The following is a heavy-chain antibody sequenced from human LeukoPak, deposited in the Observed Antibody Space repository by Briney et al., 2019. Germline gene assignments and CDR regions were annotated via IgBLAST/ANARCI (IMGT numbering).Heavy chain of an antibody. V-gene: IGHV3-23*01. J-gene: IGHJ4*02. Sequence: GGSLRLSCAASGFTFSGYAMSWVRQTPGKGLEWVSAISGSGGRTYYADSVRGRFTISRDNAKNSLYLQMNSLRAEDTAVYYCARDVLWSGVTFDYWGQGTLVTVPS. CDR3: ARDVLWSGVTFDY. CDR1: GFTFSGYA. CDR2: ISGSGGRT. D-gene: IGHD3-10*01.